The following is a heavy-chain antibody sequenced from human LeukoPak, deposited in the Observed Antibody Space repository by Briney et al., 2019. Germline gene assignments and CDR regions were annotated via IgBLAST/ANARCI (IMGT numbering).Heavy chain of an antibody. CDR1: GFTFSSYS. J-gene: IGHJ4*02. CDR2: ISSSSSTI. D-gene: IGHD3-9*01. Sequence: GGSLRLSCVASGFTFSSYSMNWVRQAPGKGLEWVSYISSSSSTIYYADSVKGRFTISRDNAKNSLYLQMNSLRAEDTAVYYCARFHQSRYFAWHSSWGQGTLVTVSS. CDR3: ARFHQSRYFAWHSS. V-gene: IGHV3-48*04.